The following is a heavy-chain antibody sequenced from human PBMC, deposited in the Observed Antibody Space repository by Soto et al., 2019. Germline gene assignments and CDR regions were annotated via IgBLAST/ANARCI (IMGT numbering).Heavy chain of an antibody. Sequence: ASVKVSCKASGYTFTSYGISWVRQAPGQGLEWMGFISAYNGNTNYAKKLQGRVTMTTDTSTRTAYMELRSLRSDDTAVYYCARDRPIAVAGPLDXWGQVTLVTVSX. CDR3: ARDRPIAVAGPLDX. CDR1: GYTFTSYG. V-gene: IGHV1-18*04. CDR2: ISAYNGNT. J-gene: IGHJ5*02. D-gene: IGHD6-19*01.